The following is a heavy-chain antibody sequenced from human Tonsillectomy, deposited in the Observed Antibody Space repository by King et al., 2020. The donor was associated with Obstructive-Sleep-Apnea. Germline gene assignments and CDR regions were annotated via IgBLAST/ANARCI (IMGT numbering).Heavy chain of an antibody. CDR1: GFTFYDYA. Sequence: VQLVESGGVVVQPGGSLRLSCAASGFTFYDYAMHWVRQAPGKGLEWVSLISWDGGSPYYSDSVKGRFTISRDNSKNSLYLQMNSLRAEDTALYYCAKDLEEGRGLLWFGEPHYGMDVWGQGTTVTVSS. CDR2: ISWDGGSP. J-gene: IGHJ6*02. D-gene: IGHD3-10*01. V-gene: IGHV3-43D*03. CDR3: AKDLEEGRGLLWFGEPHYGMDV.